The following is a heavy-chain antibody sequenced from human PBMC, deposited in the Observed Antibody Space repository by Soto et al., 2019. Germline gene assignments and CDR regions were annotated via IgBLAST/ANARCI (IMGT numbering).Heavy chain of an antibody. CDR2: INIVGGAT. CDR3: AKNYFFDS. CDR1: GFTFSSYA. J-gene: IGHJ4*02. V-gene: IGHV3-23*01. Sequence: EVQLLESGGDLVQRGGSLRLSCAPSGFTFSSYAMSWVRKAPGKGLEWVSSINIVGGATNFADSVKGRFTISRDDSKNAVYLQMISLRAGDTAVYYYAKNYFFDSWGQGTLVTVSS.